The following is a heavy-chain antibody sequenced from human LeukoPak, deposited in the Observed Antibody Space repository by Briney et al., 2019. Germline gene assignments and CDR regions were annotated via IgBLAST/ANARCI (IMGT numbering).Heavy chain of an antibody. Sequence: GGSLRLSCAASGFRFSNFAMSWVRQAPGKGLEWVSAISGSGGSTYYADSVKGRFTISRDNSKNTLYLQMNSLRAEDTAVYYCAKGLIAAPLMYYFDYWGQGTLVTVSS. CDR1: GFRFSNFA. V-gene: IGHV3-23*01. CDR3: AKGLIAAPLMYYFDY. D-gene: IGHD6-6*01. CDR2: ISGSGGST. J-gene: IGHJ4*02.